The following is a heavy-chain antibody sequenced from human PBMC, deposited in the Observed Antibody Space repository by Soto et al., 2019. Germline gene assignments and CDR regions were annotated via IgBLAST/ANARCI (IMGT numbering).Heavy chain of an antibody. J-gene: IGHJ4*02. D-gene: IGHD1-26*01. CDR1: GFTFTSSA. Sequence: SVKVSCKASGFTFTSSAMQWVRQARGQGLEWIGWIVVGSGKINYAQKFQGRVTFTRDLSTSTVYMELSSLRSDDTAVYYCARDRKGASVIFDYWGQGTLVTVSS. CDR3: ARDRKGASVIFDY. CDR2: IVVGSGKI. V-gene: IGHV1-58*02.